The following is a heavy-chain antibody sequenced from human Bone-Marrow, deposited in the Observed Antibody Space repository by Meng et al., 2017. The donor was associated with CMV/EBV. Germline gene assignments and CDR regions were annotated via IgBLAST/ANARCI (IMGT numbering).Heavy chain of an antibody. Sequence: SWVRQAPGKGLEWVANIKQDGSEKYYVDSVKGRFTISRDNAKNSLYLQMNSLRAEDTAVYYCAREGLVCSSTSCYGYFDYWGQGTLVTVSS. J-gene: IGHJ4*02. CDR2: IKQDGSEK. CDR3: AREGLVCSSTSCYGYFDY. D-gene: IGHD2-2*01. V-gene: IGHV3-7*01.